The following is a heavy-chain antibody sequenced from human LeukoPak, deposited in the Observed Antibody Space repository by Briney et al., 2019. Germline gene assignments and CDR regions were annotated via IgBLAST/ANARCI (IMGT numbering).Heavy chain of an antibody. V-gene: IGHV3-21*01. CDR3: ARAGTSSSGY. CDR2: ISTSSRYI. D-gene: IGHD2-2*01. Sequence: GGSLRLSCAASGFTFSKYNMNWVRQAPGKGLEGGSAISTSSRYIYYADSVKGRFTISRDNAKNSLYLKTNSPRAEYTAVYYCARAGTSSSGYWGPGTLVTVSS. CDR1: GFTFSKYN. J-gene: IGHJ4*02.